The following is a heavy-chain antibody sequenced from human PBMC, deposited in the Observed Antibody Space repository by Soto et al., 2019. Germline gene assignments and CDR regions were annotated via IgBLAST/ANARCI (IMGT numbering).Heavy chain of an antibody. J-gene: IGHJ4*02. Sequence: QVQLVESGGGVVQPGRSLRLSCAASGFTFSSYGMHWVRQAPGKGLEWVAVISYDGSNKYYADSVKGRFTISSDNSKNTLYLQMNSLRAEDTAVYYCAKDPSDGIAVAGGYFDYWGQGTLVTVSS. CDR1: GFTFSSYG. CDR2: ISYDGSNK. V-gene: IGHV3-30*18. CDR3: AKDPSDGIAVAGGYFDY. D-gene: IGHD6-19*01.